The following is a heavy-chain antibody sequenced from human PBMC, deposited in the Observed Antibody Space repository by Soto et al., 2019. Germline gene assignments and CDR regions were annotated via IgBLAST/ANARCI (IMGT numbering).Heavy chain of an antibody. V-gene: IGHV4-34*01. J-gene: IGHJ1*01. CDR3: ARGQITMVRGVIISPVYFQH. CDR1: GGSFSGYY. Sequence: SETLSLTCAVYGGSFSGYYWSWIRQPPGKGLEWIGEINHSGSTNYNPSLKSRVTISVDTSKNQFSLKLSSVTAADTAVYYCARGQITMVRGVIISPVYFQHWGQGTLVTVSS. D-gene: IGHD3-10*01. CDR2: INHSGST.